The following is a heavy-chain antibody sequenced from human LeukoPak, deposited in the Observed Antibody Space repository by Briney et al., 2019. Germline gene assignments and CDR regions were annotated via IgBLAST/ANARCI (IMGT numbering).Heavy chain of an antibody. J-gene: IGHJ5*02. V-gene: IGHV3-21*01. CDR3: VRVTGEAPDWFDP. CDR1: GFTFSSYS. Sequence: GGSPRLSCAASGFTFSSYSMNWVRQAPGKGLEWVSSISSSRSYIYYADSVKGRFTISRDNAKNSPYLQMNSLRAEDTAVYYCVRVTGEAPDWFDPWGQGTLVTVSS. D-gene: IGHD3-10*01. CDR2: ISSSRSYI.